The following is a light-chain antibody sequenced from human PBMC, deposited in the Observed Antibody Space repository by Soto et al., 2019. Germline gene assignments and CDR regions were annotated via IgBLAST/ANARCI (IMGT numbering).Light chain of an antibody. Sequence: QSALTQPASVSGSPGQAITIYCTGTSSDVGGYNYVAWYQQHPGKAPKVMIYDVSNRPSGVSNRFSGSKSGNTASLTISGLQAEYEGEFYCSSYTSSTTVVFGGGTKVTVL. CDR1: SSDVGGYNY. CDR2: DVS. CDR3: SSYTSSTTVV. V-gene: IGLV2-14*01. J-gene: IGLJ2*01.